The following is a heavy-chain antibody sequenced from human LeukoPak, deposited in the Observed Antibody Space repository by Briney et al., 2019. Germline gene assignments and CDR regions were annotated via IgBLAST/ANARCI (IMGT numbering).Heavy chain of an antibody. CDR3: ARANYYGSGPYYYYMDV. V-gene: IGHV4-38-2*02. Sequence: SETLSLTCTVSGYSISSGYNWGWIRQPPGKGLEYIGSISHSGSTYYNPSLKSRVTISVDMSKNQFSLKLSSLTAADTAVYYCARANYYGSGPYYYYMDVWGKGTTVTVSS. J-gene: IGHJ6*03. CDR1: GYSISSGYN. D-gene: IGHD3-10*01. CDR2: ISHSGST.